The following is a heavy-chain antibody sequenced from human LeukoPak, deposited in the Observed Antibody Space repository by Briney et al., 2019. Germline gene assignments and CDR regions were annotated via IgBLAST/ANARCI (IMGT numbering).Heavy chain of an antibody. CDR1: GFTFSSYA. V-gene: IGHV3-30*04. D-gene: IGHD5-18*01. J-gene: IGHJ6*03. CDR2: ISYDGSNK. CDR3: ARMRDGRLTAMAGYYMDV. Sequence: PGGSLRLSCAASGFTFSSYAMHWVRQAPGKGLEWVAVISYDGSNKYYADSAKGRFTISRDNSKNTLYLQMNSLRAEDTAVYYCARMRDGRLTAMAGYYMDVWGKGTTVTVSS.